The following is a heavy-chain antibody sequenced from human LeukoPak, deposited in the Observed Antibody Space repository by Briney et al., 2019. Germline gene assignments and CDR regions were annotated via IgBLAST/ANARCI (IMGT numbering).Heavy chain of an antibody. Sequence: SETLSLTCTVSGGSISSYYWSWIRQPAGKGLEWIGRIYTSGSTNYNPSLKSRVTMSVDTSKDQFSLKLSSVTAADTAVYYCARDFPHIYYDSSGRTLLNYYMDVWGKGTTVTISS. V-gene: IGHV4-4*07. D-gene: IGHD3-22*01. CDR3: ARDFPHIYYDSSGRTLLNYYMDV. CDR2: IYTSGST. J-gene: IGHJ6*03. CDR1: GGSISSYY.